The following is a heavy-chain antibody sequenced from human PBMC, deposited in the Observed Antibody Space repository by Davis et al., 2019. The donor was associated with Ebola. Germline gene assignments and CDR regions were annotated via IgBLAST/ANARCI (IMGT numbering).Heavy chain of an antibody. D-gene: IGHD3-9*01. CDR3: ARVRSNILTGCHY. J-gene: IGHJ4*02. CDR1: GFTFSSFW. CDR2: INGDGSTT. Sequence: GESLKISCVVSGFTFSSFWMHWVRQAPGKGLVWVSRINGDGSTTSYADSVKGRFTISRDNAKNTLYLQMDSLTAEDTAVYYCARVRSNILTGCHYWGQGTVVTVSS. V-gene: IGHV3-74*01.